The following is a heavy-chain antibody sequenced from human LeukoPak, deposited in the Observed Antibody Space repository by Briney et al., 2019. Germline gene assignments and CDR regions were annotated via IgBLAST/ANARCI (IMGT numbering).Heavy chain of an antibody. J-gene: IGHJ4*02. V-gene: IGHV1-69*13. CDR1: GGTFSSYA. Sequence: SVKVSCKASGGTFSSYAISWVRQAPGQGLEWMGGIIPIFGTANYAQKFQGRVTITADESTSTDYMELSSLRSEDTAVYYCATLLDLYYFDYWGQGTLVTVSS. CDR2: IIPIFGTA. CDR3: ATLLDLYYFDY.